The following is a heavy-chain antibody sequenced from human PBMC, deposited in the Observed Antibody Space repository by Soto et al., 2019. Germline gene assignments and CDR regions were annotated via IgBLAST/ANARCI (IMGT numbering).Heavy chain of an antibody. Sequence: GGSLRLSCAASGFTFSSYAMHCVRQAPGKGLEWVAVISYDGSNKYYADSVKGRFTVSRDNSKNTMYLQMNRLSAEDTGVYYCAKERFVYDFGIVPAATLIGMAVWGQGTTVTVSS. CDR1: GFTFSSYA. CDR3: AKERFVYDFGIVPAATLIGMAV. J-gene: IGHJ6*02. V-gene: IGHV3-30-3*01. D-gene: IGHD2-2*01. CDR2: ISYDGSNK.